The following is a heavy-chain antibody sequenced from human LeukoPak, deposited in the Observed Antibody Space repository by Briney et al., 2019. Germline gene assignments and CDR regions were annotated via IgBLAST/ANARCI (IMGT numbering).Heavy chain of an antibody. J-gene: IGHJ4*02. CDR1: GFTFSSYW. Sequence: GGSLRLSCAASGFTFSSYWMHWVRQAPGKGLVWVSRINSDGSSTSYADSVKGRFTISRDNAKNTLHLQMNSLRAEDTAVYYCALQRGSYGPHIFDYWGQGTLVTVSS. V-gene: IGHV3-74*01. CDR2: INSDGSST. D-gene: IGHD1-26*01. CDR3: ALQRGSYGPHIFDY.